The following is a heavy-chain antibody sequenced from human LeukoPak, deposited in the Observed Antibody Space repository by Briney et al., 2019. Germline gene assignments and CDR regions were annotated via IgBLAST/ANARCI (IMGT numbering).Heavy chain of an antibody. CDR2: INRDGSGT. D-gene: IGHD5-12*01. CDR1: GFTFSSHW. V-gene: IGHV3-74*01. J-gene: IGHJ4*02. CDR3: AFSGN. Sequence: GGSLRLSCAVSGFTFSSHWMHWVRQAPGEGLVWVSRINRDGSGTSYADSVKGRFTSSRDESRNTLYLQMNNLRVEDTAVYYCAFSGNWGQGTLVTVSS.